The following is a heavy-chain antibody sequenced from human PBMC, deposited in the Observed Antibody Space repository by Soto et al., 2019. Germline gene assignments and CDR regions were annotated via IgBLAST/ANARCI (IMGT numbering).Heavy chain of an antibody. V-gene: IGHV4-31*03. D-gene: IGHD1-26*01. J-gene: IGHJ4*02. CDR1: GGSISSDGYY. CDR3: ARRYGGNFDY. CDR2: IYYSGST. Sequence: TSETLSLTCTVSGGSISSDGYYWSWIRQHPGKGLEWIGYIYYSGSTYYNPSLKSRVTISVDRSKNQFSLKLSSVTAADTAVYYCARRYGGNFDYWGQGTLVTVSS.